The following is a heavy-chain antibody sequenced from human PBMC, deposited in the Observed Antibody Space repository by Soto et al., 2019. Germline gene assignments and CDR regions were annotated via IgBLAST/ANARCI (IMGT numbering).Heavy chain of an antibody. D-gene: IGHD3-22*01. CDR3: ARQRYYYDSSGYYYYYYGMDV. Sequence: GESLKISCKGSGYSFTSYWIGWVRQMPGKGLEWMGIIYPGESDTRYSPAFQGQVTISADKSSSTAYLQWSSLKASDTAMYYCARQRYYYDSSGYYYYYYGMDVWGQGTTVTVSS. CDR1: GYSFTSYW. V-gene: IGHV5-51*01. CDR2: IYPGESDT. J-gene: IGHJ6*02.